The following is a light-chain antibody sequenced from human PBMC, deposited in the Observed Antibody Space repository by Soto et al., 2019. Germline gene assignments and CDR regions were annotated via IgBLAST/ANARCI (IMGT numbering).Light chain of an antibody. CDR3: AAWDDSLSGVV. J-gene: IGLJ3*02. Sequence: QSVLTQPPSASGTPGQRVTISCSGSTSNLGSNFVYWYQQVPGAAPKLLFSRNDQRPSGVPDRFSGSKSGTSASLAISGRRSEDEADYHCAAWDDSLSGVVFGGGTQLTVL. CDR1: TSNLGSNF. CDR2: RND. V-gene: IGLV1-47*01.